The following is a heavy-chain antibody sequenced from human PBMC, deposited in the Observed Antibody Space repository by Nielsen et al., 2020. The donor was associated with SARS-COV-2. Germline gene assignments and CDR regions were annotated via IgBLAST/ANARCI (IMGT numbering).Heavy chain of an antibody. Sequence: WIRQPPGKGLEWVSYISSSSSTIYYADSVKGRFTISRDNAKNSLYLQMNSLRAEDTAVYYCARGIVVVPAASPYYYYGMDVWGQGTTVTVSS. D-gene: IGHD2-2*01. CDR2: ISSSSSTI. CDR3: ARGIVVVPAASPYYYYGMDV. V-gene: IGHV3-48*01. J-gene: IGHJ6*02.